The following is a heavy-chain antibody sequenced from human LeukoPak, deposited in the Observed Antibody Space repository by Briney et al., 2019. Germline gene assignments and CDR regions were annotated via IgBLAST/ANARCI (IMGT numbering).Heavy chain of an antibody. D-gene: IGHD3-22*01. V-gene: IGHV3-23*01. CDR2: ISGSGGST. CDR3: ARDLASYYYDSSGYFDY. Sequence: GGSLRLSCAASGFTFSSYAMSWVRQPPGKGLEWVSTISGSGGSTYYADSVKGRFTISRDNSKNTLYLQMSSLRSEDTAVYYCARDLASYYYDSSGYFDYWGQGTLVTVSS. J-gene: IGHJ4*02. CDR1: GFTFSSYA.